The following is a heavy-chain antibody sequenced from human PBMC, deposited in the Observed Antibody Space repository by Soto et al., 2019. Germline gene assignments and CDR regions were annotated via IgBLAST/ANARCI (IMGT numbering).Heavy chain of an antibody. J-gene: IGHJ5*02. CDR3: ARALAAAGRFDP. CDR1: GGSISSYY. V-gene: IGHV4-59*01. D-gene: IGHD6-13*01. Sequence: SETPSLTCTVSGGSISSYYWSWIRQPPGKGLEWIGYIYYSGSTNYNPSLKSRVTISVDTSKNQFSLKLSSVTAADTAVYYCARALAAAGRFDPWGQGTLVTVSS. CDR2: IYYSGST.